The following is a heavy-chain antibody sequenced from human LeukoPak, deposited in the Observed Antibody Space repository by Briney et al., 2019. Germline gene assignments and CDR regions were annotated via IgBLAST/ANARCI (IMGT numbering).Heavy chain of an antibody. Sequence: GEFLKISCKGSGYTFTRYWIGWVRQMPGKGLEWMGIIYPGDSETKYRPSLQGQVTISVDKSINTAYLQWSSLKASDTAIYYCARIEGSTFDYWGQGTLVTLSS. CDR3: ARIEGSTFDY. CDR1: GYTFTRYW. V-gene: IGHV5-51*01. CDR2: IYPGDSET. J-gene: IGHJ4*02.